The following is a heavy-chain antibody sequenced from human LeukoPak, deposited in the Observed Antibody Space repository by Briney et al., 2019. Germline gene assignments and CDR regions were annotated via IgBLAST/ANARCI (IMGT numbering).Heavy chain of an antibody. CDR2: ISWNSGSI. J-gene: IGHJ4*02. CDR3: AKGHTYYYDSSGYYYFDY. CDR1: GFTFNKYA. D-gene: IGHD3-22*01. Sequence: GGSLRLSCAASGFTFNKYAMTWVRQAPGKGLEWVSGISWNSGSIGYADSVKGRFTISRDNAKNSLYLQMNSLRAEDMALYYCAKGHTYYYDSSGYYYFDYWGQGTLVTVSS. V-gene: IGHV3-9*03.